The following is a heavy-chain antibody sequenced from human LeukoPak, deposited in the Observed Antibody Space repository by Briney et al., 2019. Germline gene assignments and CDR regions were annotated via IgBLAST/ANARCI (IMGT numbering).Heavy chain of an antibody. D-gene: IGHD2-2*01. Sequence: GGALRLSCVGSGFAFNGSAMSWVRQAPGKGLEWVSGIYGSAYKTHYADSVKGRFTISRDNSENTLYLQMNNLRAEDTALYYCARVARYQLLLGDAFDIWGQGTMVTVSS. CDR1: GFAFNGSA. CDR3: ARVARYQLLLGDAFDI. V-gene: IGHV3-23*05. CDR2: IYGSAYKT. J-gene: IGHJ3*02.